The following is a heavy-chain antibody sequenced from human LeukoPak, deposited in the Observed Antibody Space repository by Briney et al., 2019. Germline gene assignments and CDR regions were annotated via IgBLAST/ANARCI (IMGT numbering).Heavy chain of an antibody. V-gene: IGHV4-59*01. CDR2: IYYSGSP. CDR3: ARGRWWFDP. CDR1: GGSISSYY. J-gene: IGHJ5*02. D-gene: IGHD5-24*01. Sequence: SETLSLTCTVSGGSISSYYWSWIRQPPGKGLEWIGYIYYSGSPNYNPSLKSRVTISVDTSKDQVSLKLSSVTAADTAVYYCARGRWWFDPWGQGTLVTVSS.